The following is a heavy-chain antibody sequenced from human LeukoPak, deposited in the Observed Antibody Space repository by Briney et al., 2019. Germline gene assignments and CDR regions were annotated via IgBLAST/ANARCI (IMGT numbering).Heavy chain of an antibody. Sequence: GGSLRLSCAASGFTFSSYGMSWVRQAPGKGLEWVGRIKSKTDGGTTDYAAPVKGRFTISRDDSKNTLYLQMNSLKTEDTAVYYCTTDLVPAATFDYWGQGTLVTVSS. D-gene: IGHD2-2*01. CDR3: TTDLVPAATFDY. V-gene: IGHV3-15*01. CDR1: GFTFSSYG. J-gene: IGHJ4*02. CDR2: IKSKTDGGTT.